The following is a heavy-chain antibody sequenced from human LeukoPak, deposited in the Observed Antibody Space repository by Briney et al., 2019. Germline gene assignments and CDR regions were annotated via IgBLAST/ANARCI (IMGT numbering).Heavy chain of an antibody. CDR3: LIAATARGVFDY. V-gene: IGHV3-7*01. Sequence: GGSLRLSCAASGFTFSSYWMSWVRQAPGKGLERVANINQAGSETYDVESVMGRFTISRDNAKNSLYLQMSSLRVGDTAVYFCLIAATARGVFDYWGQGTLVTVSP. CDR1: GFTFSSYW. CDR2: INQAGSET. J-gene: IGHJ4*02. D-gene: IGHD2-21*02.